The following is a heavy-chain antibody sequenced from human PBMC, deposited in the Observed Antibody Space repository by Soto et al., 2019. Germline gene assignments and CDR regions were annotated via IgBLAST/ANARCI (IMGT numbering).Heavy chain of an antibody. Sequence: VSGKVSCKASGYNFINYGISWVRQDPGQGLEWMGRIRGDNGDTNSAPKFQGRVTLTTDTSTSTAYMDLRSLRSDDTAVYYCTRDLRATVAYFDYCGQGTLVTVSS. CDR1: GYNFINYG. V-gene: IGHV1-18*01. CDR2: IRGDNGDT. CDR3: TRDLRATVAYFDY. J-gene: IGHJ4*02. D-gene: IGHD4-17*01.